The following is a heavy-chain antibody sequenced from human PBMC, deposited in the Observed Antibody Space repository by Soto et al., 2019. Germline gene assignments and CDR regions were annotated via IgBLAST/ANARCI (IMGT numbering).Heavy chain of an antibody. CDR3: ARHSREYYDFWSGYYALDY. Sequence: SETLSLPCTVSGGSISSSSYYWGWIRQPPGKGLEWIGSIYYSGSTYYNPSLKSRVTISVDTSKNQFSLKLSSVTAADTAVYYCARHSREYYDFWSGYYALDYWGQGTLVTVSS. J-gene: IGHJ4*02. CDR2: IYYSGST. V-gene: IGHV4-39*01. D-gene: IGHD3-3*01. CDR1: GGSISSSSYY.